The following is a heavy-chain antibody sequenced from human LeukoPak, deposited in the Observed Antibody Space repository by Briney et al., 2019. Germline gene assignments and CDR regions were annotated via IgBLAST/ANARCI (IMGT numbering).Heavy chain of an antibody. CDR3: ARKAITVTTFDY. CDR2: INSDGSRT. J-gene: IGHJ4*02. D-gene: IGHD4-17*01. Sequence: QTGGSLRPSCAASGFTFSSYWMHWVRQAPGKGLVWVSRINSDGSRTTYADSVTGRFTISRDNAKNTVYLQMNSLRAEDTAVYYCARKAITVTTFDYWGQGTLVTVSS. CDR1: GFTFSSYW. V-gene: IGHV3-74*01.